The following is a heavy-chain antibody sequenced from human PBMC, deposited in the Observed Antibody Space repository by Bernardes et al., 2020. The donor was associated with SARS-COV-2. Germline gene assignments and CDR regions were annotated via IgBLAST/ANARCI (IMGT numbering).Heavy chain of an antibody. D-gene: IGHD2-21*02. CDR1: GGSISNSNYY. V-gene: IGHV4-39*01. CDR3: AGSSCGRDCYIGGLRSWDYGMDV. J-gene: IGHJ6*02. CDR2: IYSSGTT. Sequence: SEPLSLTCTVSGGSISNSNYYWGWIRQPPGKGLEWIGSIYSSGTTYYNPSLQRRVTKSLDTSKNQFSLRLTSVTAADTAVYYCAGSSCGRDCYIGGLRSWDYGMDVWGQGTTVTVSS.